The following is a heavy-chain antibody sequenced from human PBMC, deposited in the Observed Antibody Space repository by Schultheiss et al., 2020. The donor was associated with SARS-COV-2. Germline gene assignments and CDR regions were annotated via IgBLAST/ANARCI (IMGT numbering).Heavy chain of an antibody. Sequence: ASVKVSCKASGYTFTGYYMHWVRQAPGQGLEWMGWINPNSGGTNYAQKFQGRVTMTRDTSISTAYMELSSLRSEDTAVYYCARDPPNDIVVVPAAIHPDYWGQGTLVTGSS. CDR2: INPNSGGT. J-gene: IGHJ4*02. CDR3: ARDPPNDIVVVPAAIHPDY. CDR1: GYTFTGYY. V-gene: IGHV1-2*02. D-gene: IGHD2-2*01.